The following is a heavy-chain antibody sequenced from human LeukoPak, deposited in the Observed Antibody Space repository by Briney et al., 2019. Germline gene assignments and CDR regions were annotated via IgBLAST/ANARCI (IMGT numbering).Heavy chain of an antibody. CDR1: GGSISSGDYY. D-gene: IGHD2-2*01. J-gene: IGHJ6*03. V-gene: IGHV4-30-4*08. CDR2: IYYSGST. Sequence: PSQTLSLTCTVSGGSISSGDYYWSWIRQPPGKGLEWIAYIYYSGSTYYNPSLKSRVTISVDTSKNQFSLKLSSVTAADTAVYYCARDHYCSSTSCPDYYYYYCMDVWGKGTTVTVSS. CDR3: ARDHYCSSTSCPDYYYYYCMDV.